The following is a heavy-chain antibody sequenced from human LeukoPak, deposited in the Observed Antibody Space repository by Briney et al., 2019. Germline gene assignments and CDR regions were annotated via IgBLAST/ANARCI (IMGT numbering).Heavy chain of an antibody. CDR2: FYNSGSR. Sequence: PSETLSLTCSVAGGSISSKYWSWVRQPPGKGLEWVGSFYNSGSRNYNPSLKRRVTISVDTSKNQISLKLSSVTAADTAVYYCAGVYGDYVRYFQHWGQGTLVTVSS. CDR3: AGVYGDYVRYFQH. J-gene: IGHJ1*01. D-gene: IGHD4-17*01. V-gene: IGHV4-59*08. CDR1: GGSISSKY.